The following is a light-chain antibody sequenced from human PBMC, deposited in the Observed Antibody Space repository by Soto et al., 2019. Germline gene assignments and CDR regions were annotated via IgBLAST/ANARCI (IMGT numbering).Light chain of an antibody. CDR2: AND. V-gene: IGLV1-44*01. CDR3: STWSDSMKGCV. CDR1: SSDIGSNS. J-gene: IGLJ3*02. Sequence: QSVLTQPPSASRTPGQRVTIPCSGSSSDIGSNSVDWYQQLPGAAPRLLIYANDHRPSGVPDLFSASKSGTSASLAISGVRSDDEDYYYCSTWSDSMKGCVFGGGTKLTVL.